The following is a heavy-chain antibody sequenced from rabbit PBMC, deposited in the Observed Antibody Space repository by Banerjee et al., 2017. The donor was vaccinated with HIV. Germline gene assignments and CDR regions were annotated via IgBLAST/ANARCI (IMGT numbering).Heavy chain of an antibody. V-gene: IGHV1S45*01. CDR3: ARGYSGYTAYGYAYYGMDL. CDR2: IYTGSGSA. Sequence: QEQLEESGGDLVKPEGSLTLTCKASGFSFSSSYWICWVRQAPGKGLEWIGCIYTGSGSAYYASWAKGRFTISLDNAQNTVFLQMTSLTAADTATYFCARGYSGYTAYGYAYYGMDLWGPGTLVTV. D-gene: IGHD6-1*01. J-gene: IGHJ6*01. CDR1: GFSFSSSYW.